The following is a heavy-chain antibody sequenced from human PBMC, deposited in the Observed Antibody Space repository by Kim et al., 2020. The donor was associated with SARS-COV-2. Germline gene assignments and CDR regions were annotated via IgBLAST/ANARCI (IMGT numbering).Heavy chain of an antibody. J-gene: IGHJ5*02. Sequence: SYADSVKGRFTISRDNAKNTLYLQMNSLRAEDTAVYYCARSFRVNWFDPWGQGTLVTVSS. D-gene: IGHD3-16*01. CDR3: ARSFRVNWFDP. V-gene: IGHV3-74*01.